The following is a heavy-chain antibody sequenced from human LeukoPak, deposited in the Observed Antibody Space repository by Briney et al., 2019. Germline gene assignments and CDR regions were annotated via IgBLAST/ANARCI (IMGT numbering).Heavy chain of an antibody. V-gene: IGHV4-38-2*02. CDR3: ARSPVRCSSTTCFGFYFDY. CDR1: GYSISSGYY. CDR2: IYHSGST. Sequence: SETLSLTCTVSGYSISSGYYWGWIRQPPGKGLEWIGSIYHSGSTYYNPSLKSRVTISVDTSKNRFSLKLSSVTAADTAVYYCARSPVRCSSTTCFGFYFDYWGQGTPVTVSS. D-gene: IGHD2-2*01. J-gene: IGHJ4*02.